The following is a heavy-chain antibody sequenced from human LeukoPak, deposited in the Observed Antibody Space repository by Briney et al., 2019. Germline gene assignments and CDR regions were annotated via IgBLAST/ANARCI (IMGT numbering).Heavy chain of an antibody. Sequence: ASVKVSCKASGYTFTGYYMHWVRQAPGQGLEWMGRINPNSGGTNYAQKFQGRVTMTRDTSISTAYMELSRLRSDDTAVYYCARLQSSGYYLKSGAFDIWGQGTMVTVSS. D-gene: IGHD3-22*01. CDR2: INPNSGGT. V-gene: IGHV1-2*06. CDR3: ARLQSSGYYLKSGAFDI. J-gene: IGHJ3*02. CDR1: GYTFTGYY.